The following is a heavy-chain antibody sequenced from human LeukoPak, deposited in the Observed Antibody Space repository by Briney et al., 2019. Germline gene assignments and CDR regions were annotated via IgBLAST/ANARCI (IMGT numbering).Heavy chain of an antibody. CDR1: GFTFSSYA. D-gene: IGHD4-17*01. Sequence: PGGSLRLSCAASGFTFSSYAMSWVRQAPGKGLEWMSVISGSGGSTYYGDSVKGRFTISRDNSKNTLYLQMNSLRAEDTAVYYCAKDLGGDYPSWFDPWGQGTLVTVSS. V-gene: IGHV3-23*01. CDR2: ISGSGGST. CDR3: AKDLGGDYPSWFDP. J-gene: IGHJ5*02.